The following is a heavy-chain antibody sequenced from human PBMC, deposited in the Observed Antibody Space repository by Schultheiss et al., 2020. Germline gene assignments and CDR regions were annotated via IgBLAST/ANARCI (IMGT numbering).Heavy chain of an antibody. CDR2: IYYSGST. D-gene: IGHD2-2*01. CDR3: ARGRLVIVVVPAAADAFDI. Sequence: SETLSLTCTVSGGSISSGGYYWSWIRQHPGKGLEWIGYIYYSGSTYYNPSLKSRVTISVDTSKNQFSLKLSSVTAADTAVYYCARGRLVIVVVPAAADAFDIWGEGTMVTVSS. V-gene: IGHV4-31*03. CDR1: GGSISSGGYY. J-gene: IGHJ3*02.